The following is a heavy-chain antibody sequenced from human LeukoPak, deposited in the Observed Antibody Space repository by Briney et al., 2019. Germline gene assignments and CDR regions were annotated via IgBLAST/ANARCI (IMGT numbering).Heavy chain of an antibody. Sequence: GGSLRLSCAASGFTFSSYSINWVRQAPGKGLEWVSSISGSSSYIYYADSVKGRFTISRDNAKNSLYLQMNSLRAEDTAVYYCARGSGEYYGMDVWGQGTTVTVSS. D-gene: IGHD2-15*01. V-gene: IGHV3-21*01. J-gene: IGHJ6*02. CDR1: GFTFSSYS. CDR3: ARGSGEYYGMDV. CDR2: ISGSSSYI.